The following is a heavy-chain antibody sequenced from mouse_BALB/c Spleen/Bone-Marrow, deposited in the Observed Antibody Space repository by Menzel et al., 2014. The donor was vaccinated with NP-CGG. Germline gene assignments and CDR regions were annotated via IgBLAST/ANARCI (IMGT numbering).Heavy chain of an antibody. D-gene: IGHD2-4*01. V-gene: IGHV10-1*01. CDR1: GFTFNIYA. CDR3: VRQDYDYPMDY. J-gene: IGHJ4*01. CDR2: ISSKSTNYTT. Sequence: EVMLVESGGGLVQPKGSLKLSCAASGFTFNIYAMNWVRQAPRKGLEWVARISSKSTNYTTCYADSVKDRFTISSDDSQSMPYLQMNNLKTEDTAIYYCVRQDYDYPMDYWGQGTSVTVSS.